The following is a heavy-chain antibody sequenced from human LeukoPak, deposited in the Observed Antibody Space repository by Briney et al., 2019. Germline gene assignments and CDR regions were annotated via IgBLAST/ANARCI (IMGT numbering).Heavy chain of an antibody. CDR1: GFTFASYS. J-gene: IGHJ4*02. Sequence: GGSLRLSCAASGFTFASYSMNWVRQAPGQGLEWVSSISGDSTYIYNAGSVKGRFTISRDNAQASLYLQMISLRADDTAVYYCARVSGRLERQSDLDYWGQGTLVIVSS. CDR2: ISGDSTYI. CDR3: ARVSGRLERQSDLDY. V-gene: IGHV3-21*01. D-gene: IGHD1-1*01.